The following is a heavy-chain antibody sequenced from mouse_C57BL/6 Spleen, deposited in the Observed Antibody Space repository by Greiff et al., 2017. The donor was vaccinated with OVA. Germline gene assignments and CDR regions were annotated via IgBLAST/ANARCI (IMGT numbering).Heavy chain of an antibody. CDR3: AREWLLHWFAY. CDR2: IDPSDSYT. Sequence: QVQLQQPGAELVRPGASVKLSCKASGYTFTSYWMHWVKQRPGQGLEWIGVIDPSDSYTNYNQKFKGKATLTVDTSSSTAYMQLSSLTSEGAAVEYCAREWLLHWFAYWGQGTLVTVSA. J-gene: IGHJ3*01. D-gene: IGHD2-3*01. V-gene: IGHV1-59*01. CDR1: GYTFTSYW.